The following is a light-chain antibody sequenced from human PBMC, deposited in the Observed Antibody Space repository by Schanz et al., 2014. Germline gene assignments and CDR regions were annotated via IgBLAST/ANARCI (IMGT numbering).Light chain of an antibody. V-gene: IGLV2-8*01. CDR2: EVS. CDR1: SSDVGGYNY. J-gene: IGLJ2*01. Sequence: QSALTQPASVSGSPGQSITISCTGTSSDVGGYNYVSWYQHHPGKAPKLMIYEVSKRPSGVPDRFSGSKSGNTASLTVSGLQAEDEADHYCSSYAGSNKVFGGGTKLTVL. CDR3: SSYAGSNKV.